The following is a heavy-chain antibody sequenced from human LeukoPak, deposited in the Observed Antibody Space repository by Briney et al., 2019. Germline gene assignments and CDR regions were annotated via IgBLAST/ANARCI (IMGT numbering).Heavy chain of an antibody. CDR3: ARGQAAGTDY. CDR2: ISYDGSNK. D-gene: IGHD6-13*01. V-gene: IGHV3-30-3*01. CDR1: GFTFSSYA. J-gene: IGHJ4*02. Sequence: GGSLRPSCAASGFTFSSYAMHWVRQAPGKGLEWVAVISYDGSNKYYADSVKGRFTISRDNSKNTLYLQMNSLRAEDTAVYYCARGQAAGTDYWGQGTLVTVSS.